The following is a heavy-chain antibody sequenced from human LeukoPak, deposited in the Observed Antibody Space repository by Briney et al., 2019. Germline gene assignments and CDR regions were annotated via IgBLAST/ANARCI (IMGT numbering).Heavy chain of an antibody. V-gene: IGHV3-48*03. CDR2: ISGSGSTI. J-gene: IGHJ4*02. Sequence: GGSLRLSCAASGFAFSRNGMTWVRQAPGKGLEWVSAISGSGSTIYYADSVKGRFTISRDNAKNSLYLQMNSLRAEDTAVYYCTARPDPQCDCPLDYWGQGTMVTVSS. CDR1: GFAFSRNG. D-gene: IGHD2-21*02. CDR3: TARPDPQCDCPLDY.